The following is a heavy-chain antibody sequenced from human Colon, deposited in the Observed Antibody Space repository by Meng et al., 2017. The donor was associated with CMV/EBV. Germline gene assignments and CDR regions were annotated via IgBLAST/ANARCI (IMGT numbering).Heavy chain of an antibody. V-gene: IGHV3-21*01. D-gene: IGHD3-10*01. CDR3: AKDYYRYFDY. CDR2: LSHSSDA. Sequence: GESLKISCATSGFTFSSYSLNWVRQAPGKGLEWVSSLSHSSDAYYADSVKGRFTISRDNSKNTLYLQMNSLRAEDTAVYYCAKDYYRYFDYWGQGTLVTVSS. J-gene: IGHJ4*02. CDR1: GFTFSSYS.